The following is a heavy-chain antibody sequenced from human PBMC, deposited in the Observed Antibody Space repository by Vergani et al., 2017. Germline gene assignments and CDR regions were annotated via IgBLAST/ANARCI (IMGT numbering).Heavy chain of an antibody. J-gene: IGHJ4*02. CDR2: VNTNTGGT. CDR3: ARGGKYDDSTGYVDY. Sequence: QVQLVQSGAVVLKPGASVKVSCTGSGYTFTDFYIHWLRQAPGQGLEWMGWVNTNTGGTNYAPKFRGSVTITRYTSISTAYILLPSLRSDDPAVYYCARGGKYDDSTGYVDYWGRGTLVTVSS. V-gene: IGHV1-2*04. CDR1: GYTFTDFY. D-gene: IGHD3-22*01.